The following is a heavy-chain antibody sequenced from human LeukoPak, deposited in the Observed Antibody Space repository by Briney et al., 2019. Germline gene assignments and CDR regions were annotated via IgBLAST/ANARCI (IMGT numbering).Heavy chain of an antibody. J-gene: IGHJ4*02. Sequence: SETLSLTCTVSGGSISSSSYYWGWIRQPPGKGLEWIGTTYYSGSAYYNPSLKSRVTISVDTSKNQFSLKLSSVTAADTAVYFCARLLQQQLTYCFDYWGQGTLVTVSS. CDR1: GGSISSSSYY. V-gene: IGHV4-39*01. CDR3: ARLLQQQLTYCFDY. D-gene: IGHD6-13*01. CDR2: TYYSGSA.